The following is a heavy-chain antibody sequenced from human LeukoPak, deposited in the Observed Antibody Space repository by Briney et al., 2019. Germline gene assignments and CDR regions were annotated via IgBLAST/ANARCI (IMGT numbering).Heavy chain of an antibody. CDR2: INSDGTNT. Sequence: GGSLRLSCAASGFTLSGYWMHWVRQAPGKGLVWVSHINSDGTNTRYADSVKGRFTISRDNARNTLYLQMRSLRADDTAVYYCARIVSNAALDYWGQGALVTVSS. CDR1: GFTLSGYW. D-gene: IGHD2-15*01. J-gene: IGHJ4*02. V-gene: IGHV3-74*01. CDR3: ARIVSNAALDY.